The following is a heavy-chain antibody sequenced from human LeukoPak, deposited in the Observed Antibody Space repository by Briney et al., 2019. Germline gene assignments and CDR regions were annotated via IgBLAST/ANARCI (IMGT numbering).Heavy chain of an antibody. J-gene: IGHJ4*02. Sequence: ASVKVSCKASGYTFTGYYMHWVRQVPGQGLEWMGWINPNSGGTNYAQKFQGRITMTRDTSISTAYMELSRLRSDDTAVYYCARDLRSSIAAAGRFNYWGQGTLVTVSS. CDR3: ARDLRSSIAAAGRFNY. V-gene: IGHV1-2*02. CDR2: INPNSGGT. CDR1: GYTFTGYY. D-gene: IGHD6-13*01.